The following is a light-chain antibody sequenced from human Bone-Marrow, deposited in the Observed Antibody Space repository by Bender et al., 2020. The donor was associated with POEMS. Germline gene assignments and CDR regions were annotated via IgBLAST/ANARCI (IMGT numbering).Light chain of an antibody. CDR1: TSDFGSYNL. Sequence: QSALTQIASVSGSPGQSITISCTGSTSDFGSYNLVSWYQQHPGEAPKLIIHEGYKRPSGVSNRFSGSKSGNTASLTISGLLPEDEADYYCSSYTSTTSFVFGTGTKLTVL. CDR2: EGY. CDR3: SSYTSTTSFV. V-gene: IGLV2-14*02. J-gene: IGLJ1*01.